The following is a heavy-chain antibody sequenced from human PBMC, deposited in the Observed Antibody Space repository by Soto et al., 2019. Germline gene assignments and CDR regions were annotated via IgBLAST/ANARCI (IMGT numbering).Heavy chain of an antibody. Sequence: QVQLVQSGAEVKKPGSSVKVSCKASGGTFSSYAISWVRQAPGQGLEWMGGIITIFGTANYAQKFQGRVTITADESTRTAYMELSSLRSEDTAVYYCARASLQYYYSSGFRVLDYWGQGTLVTVSS. CDR1: GGTFSSYA. J-gene: IGHJ4*02. V-gene: IGHV1-69*01. CDR3: ARASLQYYYSSGFRVLDY. CDR2: IITIFGTA. D-gene: IGHD3-22*01.